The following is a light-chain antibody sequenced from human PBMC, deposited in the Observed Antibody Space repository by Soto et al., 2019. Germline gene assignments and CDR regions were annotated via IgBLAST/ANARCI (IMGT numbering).Light chain of an antibody. J-gene: IGLJ1*01. CDR3: TSYTSSSTLV. V-gene: IGLV2-14*01. Sequence: QSALTQPASVSGSPGQSITISCTGTSSDVGTYNFVSWYQQHAGEAPKLVIYDVSNRPSGVSNRFSGSKSGNTASLTISGLQAEDEADYHCTSYTSSSTLVFGSGTKLTVL. CDR2: DVS. CDR1: SSDVGTYNF.